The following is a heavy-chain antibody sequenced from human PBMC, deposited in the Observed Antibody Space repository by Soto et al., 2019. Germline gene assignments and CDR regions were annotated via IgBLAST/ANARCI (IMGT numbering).Heavy chain of an antibody. J-gene: IGHJ4*02. D-gene: IGHD4-17*01. CDR2: INHSVST. Sequence: PSETLSLTCAVYGGSFSGYYWSWIRQPPGKGLEWIGEINHSVSTNYNPALKGRVTISVDTSKNQFSLKLSSVTAEYTAVYYCTRALTVTTVFDYWGQGTLVTVSS. CDR3: TRALTVTTVFDY. V-gene: IGHV4-34*01. CDR1: GGSFSGYY.